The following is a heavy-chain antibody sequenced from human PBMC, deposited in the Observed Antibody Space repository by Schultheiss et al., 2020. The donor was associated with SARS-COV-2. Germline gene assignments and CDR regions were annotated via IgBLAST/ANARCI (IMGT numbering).Heavy chain of an antibody. CDR1: GFTFSNAW. D-gene: IGHD6-6*01. Sequence: GESLKISCAASGFTFSNAWMSWVRQAPGKGLEWVGRIKSKTDAGTTDYAAPVKGRFTISRDDSKNTLYLQMNSLRAEDTAVYYCAKDPSSSFAFDYWGQGTLVTVSS. CDR3: AKDPSSSFAFDY. CDR2: IKSKTDAGTT. J-gene: IGHJ4*02. V-gene: IGHV3-15*01.